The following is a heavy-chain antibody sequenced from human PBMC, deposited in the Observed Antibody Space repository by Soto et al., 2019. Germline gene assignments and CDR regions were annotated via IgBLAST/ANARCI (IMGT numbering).Heavy chain of an antibody. V-gene: IGHV4-34*01. CDR2: INHSGST. D-gene: IGHD6-13*01. CDR1: GGSFSGYY. Sequence: SETLSLTCAVHGGSFSGYYWSWIRQPPGKGLEWIGEINHSGSTNYNPSLKSRVTISVDTSKNQFSLKLSSVTAADTAVYYCARGRRAAARMDVWGQGTTVTVSS. J-gene: IGHJ6*02. CDR3: ARGRRAAARMDV.